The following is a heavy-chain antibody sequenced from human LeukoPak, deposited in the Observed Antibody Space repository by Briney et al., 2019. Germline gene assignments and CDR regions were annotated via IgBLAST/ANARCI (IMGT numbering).Heavy chain of an antibody. Sequence: GGSLRLSCAASGFTFSSYGMHWVRQAPGKGLEWVAVISYDGSNKFYADSVKGGFTIPKDNSKNTMYLQMNSLRAEDTAVYYCAKEVYSSSTYYYYYYMDVWGKGTTVTVSS. CDR3: AKEVYSSSTYYYYYYMDV. J-gene: IGHJ6*03. CDR1: GFTFSSYG. CDR2: ISYDGSNK. D-gene: IGHD6-6*01. V-gene: IGHV3-30*18.